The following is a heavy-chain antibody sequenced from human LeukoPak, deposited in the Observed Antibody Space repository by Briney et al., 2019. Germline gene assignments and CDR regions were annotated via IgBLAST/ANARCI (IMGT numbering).Heavy chain of an antibody. J-gene: IGHJ4*02. V-gene: IGHV1-46*01. CDR1: GYSFTSNY. Sequence: SXKVSCKASGYSFTSNYIHWVRQAPGQGLEWMGMIYPRDGSTSYAQKFQGRVTVTRDTSTSTVHMELSGLRSEDTAVYYCARDQEAFDYWGQGTLVTVSS. CDR2: IYPRDGST. CDR3: ARDQEAFDY.